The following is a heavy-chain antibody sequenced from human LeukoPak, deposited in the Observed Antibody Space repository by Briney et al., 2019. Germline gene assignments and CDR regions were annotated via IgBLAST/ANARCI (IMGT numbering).Heavy chain of an antibody. CDR1: GFTFTNAR. J-gene: IGHJ6*03. V-gene: IGHV3-15*01. CDR3: TTVENYYYHMDV. CDR2: IKSKTDGGTT. Sequence: GGSLRLSCVASGFTFTNARMSWVRQAPGKGLEWVGRIKSKTDGGTTHYAAPVKGTFTISRDDSQNTLYLQMNGLKTEDTAVYYCTTVENYYYHMDVWGKGTTVTVSS.